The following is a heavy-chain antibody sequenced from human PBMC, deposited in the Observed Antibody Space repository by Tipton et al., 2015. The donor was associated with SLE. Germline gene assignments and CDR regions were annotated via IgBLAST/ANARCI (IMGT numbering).Heavy chain of an antibody. V-gene: IGHV4-59*01. CDR3: ASMIVVIPVEARRDGMDV. CDR1: GESFSGYS. CDR2: IYYSGST. D-gene: IGHD2-2*01. Sequence: TLSLTCAVYGESFSGYSWSWIRQPPGKGLEWIGYIYYSGSTNYNPSLKSRVTISVDTSKNQFSMKLSSVTAADTAVYYCASMIVVIPVEARRDGMDVWGQGTTVTVSS. J-gene: IGHJ6*02.